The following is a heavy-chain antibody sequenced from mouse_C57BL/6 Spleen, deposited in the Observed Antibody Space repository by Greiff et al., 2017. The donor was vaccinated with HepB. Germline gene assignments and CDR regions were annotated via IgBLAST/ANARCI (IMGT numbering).Heavy chain of an antibody. V-gene: IGHV1-22*01. CDR3: AGAYYTQGLYFDV. CDR1: GYTFTDYN. CDR2: INPNNGGT. Sequence: EVQLQQSGPELVKPGASVKMSCKASGYTFTDYNMHWVKQSHGKSLEWIGYINPNNGGTSYNQKFKGKATLTVNKSSSTAYMELRSLTSEDSAVYYCAGAYYTQGLYFDVWGTGTTVTVSS. J-gene: IGHJ1*03. D-gene: IGHD2-12*01.